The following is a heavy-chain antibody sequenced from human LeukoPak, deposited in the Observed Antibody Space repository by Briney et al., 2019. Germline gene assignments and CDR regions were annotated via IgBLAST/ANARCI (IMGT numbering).Heavy chain of an antibody. CDR1: GGSISNYY. CDR3: AREANSPTARYWYFDL. CDR2: IYYSGST. D-gene: IGHD2-21*01. J-gene: IGHJ2*01. Sequence: PSETLSLTCIVSGGSISNYYWSWIRQPPGKGLEWIGYIYYSGSTKYNPSLMSRVTISVDTSKNQFSLRLSSVTAADTAVYYCAREANSPTARYWYFDLWGRGTQVTVSS. V-gene: IGHV4-59*01.